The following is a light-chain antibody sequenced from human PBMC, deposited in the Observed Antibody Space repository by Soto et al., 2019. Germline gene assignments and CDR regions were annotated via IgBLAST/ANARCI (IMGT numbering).Light chain of an antibody. J-gene: IGLJ3*02. CDR2: DVS. CDR3: FSYAVSYTLWV. CDR1: SSDVGAYNY. Sequence: QSALTQPRSVSGSPGQSVTISCTGTSSDVGAYNYVSWYQQHPGKAPKLIIYDVSKRPSGVPDRFSGSKSGNTASLTIPGLQADDEADYYCFSYAVSYTLWVFGGGTKVTGL. V-gene: IGLV2-11*01.